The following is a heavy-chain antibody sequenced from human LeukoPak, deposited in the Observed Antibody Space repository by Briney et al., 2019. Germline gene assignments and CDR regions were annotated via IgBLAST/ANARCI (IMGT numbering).Heavy chain of an antibody. V-gene: IGHV1-18*01. J-gene: IGHJ4*02. CDR1: GYTFTSYG. CDR3: ARDRKIEVAASFDY. CDR2: ISDYNGNT. D-gene: IGHD6-19*01. Sequence: ASVKDSCKASGYTFTSYGISWVRQAPGQELEWMGWISDYNGNTNYAHKLQGRVTMTTDTSTSTAYMELRSLRSDDTAVYYCARDRKIEVAASFDYWGQGTLATVSS.